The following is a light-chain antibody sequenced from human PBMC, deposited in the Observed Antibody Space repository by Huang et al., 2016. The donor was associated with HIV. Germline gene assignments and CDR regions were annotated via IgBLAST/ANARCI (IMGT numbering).Light chain of an antibody. CDR1: QSLVYSDGNPY. Sequence: DVVMTQSPLSLPVTLGQPASISCRSSQSLVYSDGNPYLNWYHQRPGQSPRRLIYKVSNRDSGVPDRFSGSGSGTDFTLKISRVEAEDVGVYYCMQGTHWPPSFGQGTKLEIK. CDR2: KVS. CDR3: MQGTHWPPS. J-gene: IGKJ2*01. V-gene: IGKV2-30*01.